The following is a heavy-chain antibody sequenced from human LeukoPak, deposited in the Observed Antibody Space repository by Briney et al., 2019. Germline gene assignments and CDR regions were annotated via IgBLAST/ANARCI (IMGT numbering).Heavy chain of an antibody. D-gene: IGHD3-22*01. Sequence: PGGSLRLSCAASGFTFSSYGMHWVRQAPGKGLEWVAVISYDGSNKYYADSVKGRFTISRDNSKSTLYLQMNSLRAEDTAVYYCAKDPYYYDSSSYFYFYYGMDVWGQGTTVTVSS. CDR3: AKDPYYYDSSSYFYFYYGMDV. CDR1: GFTFSSYG. J-gene: IGHJ6*02. V-gene: IGHV3-30*18. CDR2: ISYDGSNK.